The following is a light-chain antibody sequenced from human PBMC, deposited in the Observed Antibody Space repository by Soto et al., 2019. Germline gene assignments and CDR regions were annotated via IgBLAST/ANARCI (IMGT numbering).Light chain of an antibody. Sequence: EIVVTQSPVTLSVSPGERATLSCRASQSVSSNLAWYQQKPGQGPSLLVYGASTRATGIPARFSGSGSGTDFTLTISSLQPEDFATYYCQHLNSYPITFGQGTRQEI. CDR1: QSVSSN. CDR3: QHLNSYPIT. V-gene: IGKV3-15*01. CDR2: GAS. J-gene: IGKJ5*01.